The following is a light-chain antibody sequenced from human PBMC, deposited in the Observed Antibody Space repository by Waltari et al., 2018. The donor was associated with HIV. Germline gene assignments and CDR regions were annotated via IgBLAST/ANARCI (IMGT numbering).Light chain of an antibody. J-gene: IGKJ1*01. CDR3: QQYNSYSG. Sequence: DIQMTRSPSTLSASVGDRVTITCRASQSISSWLAWYQQKPGKAPKLLIYKASSLESGVPSRFSGSGSGTEFTLTISSLQPDDFATYYCQQYNSYSGFGQGTKVEIK. CDR1: QSISSW. CDR2: KAS. V-gene: IGKV1-5*03.